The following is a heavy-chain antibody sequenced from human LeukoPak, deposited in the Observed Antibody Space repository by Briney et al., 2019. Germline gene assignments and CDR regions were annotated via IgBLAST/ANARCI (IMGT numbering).Heavy chain of an antibody. CDR1: GFTFSSYG. Sequence: GRSLRLSCAASGFTFSSYGMHWVRQAPGKGLEWVAVIWYDGSNKYYADSVKGRFTISRDNSKNTLYLQMNSLRAEDTAVYYCAKDPIAAPYYYYGMDVWGQGTAVTVSS. CDR3: AKDPIAAPYYYYGMDV. J-gene: IGHJ6*02. V-gene: IGHV3-33*06. D-gene: IGHD6-13*01. CDR2: IWYDGSNK.